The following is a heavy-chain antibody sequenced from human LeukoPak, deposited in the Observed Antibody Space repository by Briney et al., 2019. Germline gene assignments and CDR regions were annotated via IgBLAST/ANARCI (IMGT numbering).Heavy chain of an antibody. Sequence: GGSLRLSCAASGFTFSNYVMSWVRQAPGKGLEWVSGISGSGGSTNYADSVKDRFTISRDNSKNMLFLQINSLGGEDTAVYYCIAGGWSTDAFEMWGQGTTVTVSS. CDR3: IAGGWSTDAFEM. V-gene: IGHV3-23*01. J-gene: IGHJ3*02. CDR1: GFTFSNYV. CDR2: ISGSGGST. D-gene: IGHD6-19*01.